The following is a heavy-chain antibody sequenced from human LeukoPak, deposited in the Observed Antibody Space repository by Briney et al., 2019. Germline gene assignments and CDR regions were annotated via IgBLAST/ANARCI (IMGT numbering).Heavy chain of an antibody. Sequence: PGGSLRLSCVASGFIFNSSAMSWVRQAPGKGLEWVSAISGSGGSTYYADSVKGRFTISRDNSKNTLYLQMNSLRAEDTAVYYCAKSGYCSSTSCYGSLGYFDYWGQGTLVTVSS. D-gene: IGHD2-2*01. J-gene: IGHJ4*02. CDR2: ISGSGGST. CDR1: GFIFNSSA. V-gene: IGHV3-23*01. CDR3: AKSGYCSSTSCYGSLGYFDY.